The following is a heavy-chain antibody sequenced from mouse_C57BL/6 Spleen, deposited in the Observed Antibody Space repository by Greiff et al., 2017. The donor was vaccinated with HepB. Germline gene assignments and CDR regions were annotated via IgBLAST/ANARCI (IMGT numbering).Heavy chain of an antibody. CDR3: ARSEGMISMDY. Sequence: QVQLQQPGAELVKPGASVKLSCKASGYTFTSYWMHWVKQRPGQGLEWIGMIHPNSGSTNYNEKFKSKATLTVDKSTSTAYMQLSSLTSEDSAVYYYARSEGMISMDYWGQGTSVTVSS. CDR1: GYTFTSYW. D-gene: IGHD2-4*01. V-gene: IGHV1-64*01. CDR2: IHPNSGST. J-gene: IGHJ4*01.